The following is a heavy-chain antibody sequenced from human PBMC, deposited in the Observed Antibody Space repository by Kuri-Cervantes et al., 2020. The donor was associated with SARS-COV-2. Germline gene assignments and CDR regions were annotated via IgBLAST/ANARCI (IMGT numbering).Heavy chain of an antibody. V-gene: IGHV1-46*01. CDR1: GYTFTSYY. CDR3: ARSGDCSSTSCYSLHGRNWFDP. J-gene: IGHJ5*02. Sequence: ASVKVSCKASGYTFTSYYMRWVRQAPGQGLEWMGIINPSGGSTSYAQKFQGRVTMTRDTSTSTVYMELSSLRSEDTAVYYCARSGDCSSTSCYSLHGRNWFDPWGQGTLVTVSS. CDR2: INPSGGST. D-gene: IGHD2-2*02.